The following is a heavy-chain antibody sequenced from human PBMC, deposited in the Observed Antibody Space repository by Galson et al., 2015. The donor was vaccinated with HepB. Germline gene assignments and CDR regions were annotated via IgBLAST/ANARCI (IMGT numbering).Heavy chain of an antibody. CDR3: ARLDFGGNWLDP. CDR1: GYTFTSFG. D-gene: IGHD4-23*01. V-gene: IGHV1-18*01. J-gene: IGHJ5*02. CDR2: ISPYNRNT. Sequence: SVKVSCKASGYTFTSFGITWVRQAPGQGLEWMGWISPYNRNTNYAQKFQGRVTMTTDIFTNTAYMELRSLRSDDTAMYFCARLDFGGNWLDPWGQGTLVIVSS.